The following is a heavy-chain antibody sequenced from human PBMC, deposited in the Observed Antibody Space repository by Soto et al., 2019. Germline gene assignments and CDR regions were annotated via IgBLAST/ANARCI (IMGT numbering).Heavy chain of an antibody. V-gene: IGHV3-30*03. CDR1: GFTFSSYG. D-gene: IGHD3-10*01. J-gene: IGHJ4*02. CDR3: EVDPKGMVRGVIPAFDY. CDR2: ISYDGSNK. Sequence: GGPLRLSCAASGFTFSSYGMHWVRQAPGKGLEWVAVISYDGSNKYYADSVKGRFTISRDNSKNTLYLQMNSLRAEDTAVYYCEVDPKGMVRGVIPAFDYWGQGTLVTVSS.